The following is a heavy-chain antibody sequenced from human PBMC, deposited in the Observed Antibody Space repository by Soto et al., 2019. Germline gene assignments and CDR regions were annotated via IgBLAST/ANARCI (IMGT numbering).Heavy chain of an antibody. CDR2: ISSNGGST. J-gene: IGHJ4*02. Sequence: PGGSLRLSCSASGFTFSSYAMHWVRQAPGKGLEYVSAISSNGGSTYYADSVKGRFTISRDNSKNTLYLQMSSLRAEDTAVYYCVKVEGASPYYYDSSGYWGYWGQGTLVTVSS. V-gene: IGHV3-64D*06. CDR3: VKVEGASPYYYDSSGYWGY. D-gene: IGHD3-22*01. CDR1: GFTFSSYA.